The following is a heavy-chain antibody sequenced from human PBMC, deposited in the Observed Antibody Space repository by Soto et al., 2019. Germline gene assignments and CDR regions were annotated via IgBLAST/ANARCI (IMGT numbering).Heavy chain of an antibody. CDR1: GFTFSSYA. CDR3: AKGGTYYDILTGFY. V-gene: IGHV3-23*01. J-gene: IGHJ4*02. CDR2: ISGSGGST. Sequence: GESLKISCAASGFTFSSYAMRWVRQAPGKGLEWVSAISGSGGSTYYADSVKGRFTISRDNSKNTLYLQMNSLRAEDTAVYYCAKGGTYYDILTGFYWGQGTLVTVSS. D-gene: IGHD3-9*01.